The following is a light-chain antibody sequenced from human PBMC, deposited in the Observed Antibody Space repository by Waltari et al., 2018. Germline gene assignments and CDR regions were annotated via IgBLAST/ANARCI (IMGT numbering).Light chain of an antibody. Sequence: EIVMTQSPATLSLSPGERATLSCRASQSVSSSLAWYHQKPGQAPRLLIYGASSRATGIPDRFSGSGSGTEFTLTISSLEPEDVAVYYCQQNSNWPLTFGGGTKVEIK. CDR3: QQNSNWPLT. V-gene: IGKV3D-15*01. CDR2: GAS. J-gene: IGKJ4*01. CDR1: QSVSSS.